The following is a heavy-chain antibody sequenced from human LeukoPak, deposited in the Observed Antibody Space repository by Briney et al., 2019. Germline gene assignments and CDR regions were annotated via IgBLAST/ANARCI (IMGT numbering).Heavy chain of an antibody. D-gene: IGHD2-15*01. CDR3: ARDGRDNWFDP. CDR2: IYHSGST. CDR1: GGSISSGGYS. Sequence: SQTLSLTCAVSGGSISSGGYSWRWLRQPPGKGLEWIGYIYHSGSTYYNPSLKSRVTISVDRSKNQFSLKLSSVTAADTAVYYCARDGRDNWFDPWGQGTLVTVSS. V-gene: IGHV4-30-2*01. J-gene: IGHJ5*02.